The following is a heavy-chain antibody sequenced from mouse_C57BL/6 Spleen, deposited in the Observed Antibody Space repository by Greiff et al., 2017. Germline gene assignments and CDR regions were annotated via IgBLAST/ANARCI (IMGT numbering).Heavy chain of an antibody. Sequence: VKLMESGAELARPGASVKLSCKASGYTFTSYGISWVKQSTGQGLEWIGEIYPRSGNTYYNEKFKGKATLTADKSSSTAYMELRSLTSEDSAVYFCARKGTYYSNYVPFAYWGQGTLVTVSA. CDR2: IYPRSGNT. V-gene: IGHV1-81*01. CDR1: GYTFTSYG. J-gene: IGHJ3*01. CDR3: ARKGTYYSNYVPFAY. D-gene: IGHD2-5*01.